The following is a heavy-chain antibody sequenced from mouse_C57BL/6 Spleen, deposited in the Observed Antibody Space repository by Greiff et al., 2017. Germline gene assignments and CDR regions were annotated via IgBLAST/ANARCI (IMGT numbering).Heavy chain of an antibody. D-gene: IGHD1-1*01. CDR2: ISGGGGNT. V-gene: IGHV5-9*01. J-gene: IGHJ3*01. CDR1: GFTFSSYT. Sequence: EVKLMESGGGLVKPGGSLKLSCAASGFTFSSYTMSWVRQTPEKRLEWVATISGGGGNTYYPDSVKGRFTISRDNAKNTLYLQMSSLRSEDTALYYCARHGGSSQAWFAYWGQGTLVTVSA. CDR3: ARHGGSSQAWFAY.